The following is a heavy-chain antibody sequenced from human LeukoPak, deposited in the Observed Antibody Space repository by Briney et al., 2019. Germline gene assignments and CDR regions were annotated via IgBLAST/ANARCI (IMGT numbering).Heavy chain of an antibody. J-gene: IGHJ5*02. Sequence: PSETLSLTCTVSGGSMSNYYWNWIRQPPGKGLEWIGYMFYTGSGKYNPSLKSRVTISVDTSKRQISLKLTSVTTADTAVYYCATNLPGYSYGYWVAWGQGTLVTVSS. V-gene: IGHV4-59*01. CDR3: ATNLPGYSYGYWVA. CDR2: MFYTGSG. D-gene: IGHD5-18*01. CDR1: GGSMSNYY.